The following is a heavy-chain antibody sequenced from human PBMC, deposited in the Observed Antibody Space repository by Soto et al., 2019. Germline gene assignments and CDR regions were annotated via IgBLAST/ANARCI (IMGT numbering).Heavy chain of an antibody. CDR2: IKQDGSEK. CDR1: GFTFSSYW. V-gene: IGHV3-7*03. J-gene: IGHJ4*02. Sequence: GGSLRLSCAASGFTFSSYWMSWVRQAPGKGLEWVANIKQDGSEKYYVDSVKGRFTISRDNAKNSLYLQMNSLRAEDTAVYYCATVSGFLEWLLSFGFDYWGQGTLVTVSS. CDR3: ATVSGFLEWLLSFGFDY. D-gene: IGHD3-3*01.